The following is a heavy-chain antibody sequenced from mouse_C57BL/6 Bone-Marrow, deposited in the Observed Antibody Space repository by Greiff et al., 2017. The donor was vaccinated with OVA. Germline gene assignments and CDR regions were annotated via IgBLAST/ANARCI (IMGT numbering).Heavy chain of an antibody. CDR3: TTALCFDY. CDR2: IDPANGDT. Sequence: EVQLQQSGAELVRPGASVQLSCTASGFTFKDAYMHWVKQRPEQGLEWIGWIDPANGDTEYASKFQGKATITSDTSSNTAYLQLSSLSSAYTAVYYFTTALCFDYWGPGTTLTVSS. D-gene: IGHD6-1*01. J-gene: IGHJ2*01. V-gene: IGHV14-4*01. CDR1: GFTFKDAY.